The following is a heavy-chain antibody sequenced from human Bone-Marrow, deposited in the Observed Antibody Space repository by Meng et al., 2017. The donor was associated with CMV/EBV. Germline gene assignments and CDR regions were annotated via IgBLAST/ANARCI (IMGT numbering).Heavy chain of an antibody. D-gene: IGHD2-2*01. V-gene: IGHV3-43D*03. J-gene: IGHJ6*02. CDR3: ARDVVVPITIPTQEYYYYGMDV. Sequence: LSLTCAASGFTFDDYAMHWVRQAPGKGLEWVSLISWDGGSAYYADSVKGRFTISRDNSKNSLYLQMNSLRAEDTALYYCARDVVVPITIPTQEYYYYGMDVWGQGTTVTVSS. CDR2: ISWDGGSA. CDR1: GFTFDDYA.